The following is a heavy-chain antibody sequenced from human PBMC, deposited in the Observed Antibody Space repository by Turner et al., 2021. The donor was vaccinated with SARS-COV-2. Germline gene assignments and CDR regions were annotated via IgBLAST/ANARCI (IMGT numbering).Heavy chain of an antibody. CDR1: GFTVSSNY. D-gene: IGHD3-10*01. J-gene: IGHJ4*02. CDR3: GKVRGVTPKIDY. Sequence: EVQLMESGGGLVQPGGSLRLSCAASGFTVSSNYMSWVRQAPGKGLEWVSVIYSGGSTYYADSVKGRFTISRDNSKNTLYLQMNSLRAEDTAVYFCGKVRGVTPKIDYWGQGTLVTVSS. V-gene: IGHV3-66*01. CDR2: IYSGGST.